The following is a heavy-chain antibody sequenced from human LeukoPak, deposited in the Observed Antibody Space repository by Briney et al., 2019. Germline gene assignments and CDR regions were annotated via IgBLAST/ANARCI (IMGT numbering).Heavy chain of an antibody. Sequence: SEPLSPTSTASVGSISIYYTSWIRQPPRQGLGWIGFIYYSGSTNYNPTLTSRVTISEDTSQNQFSPRLSSVTAADTAVYYCAIAGSGSGWYWFDPWGQGTLVIVSS. V-gene: IGHV4-59*08. J-gene: IGHJ5*02. CDR2: IYYSGST. CDR1: VGSISIYY. D-gene: IGHD6-19*01. CDR3: AIAGSGSGWYWFDP.